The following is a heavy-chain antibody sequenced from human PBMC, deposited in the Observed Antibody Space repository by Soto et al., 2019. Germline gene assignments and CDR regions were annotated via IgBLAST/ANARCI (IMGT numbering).Heavy chain of an antibody. V-gene: IGHV3-15*01. Sequence: EVQLVESGGDLVKPGGSLRLSCVASGLTFSNAWMTWVRQAPGKGLEWVGRIKSKADGGTSEYAAAVKGRFTVSRDDSKDTLYLQMNSLKTEDTDVYYCTTSGGCSVGSCFLNDYWGQGILVTVSS. D-gene: IGHD2-15*01. J-gene: IGHJ4*02. CDR2: IKSKADGGTS. CDR3: TTSGGCSVGSCFLNDY. CDR1: GLTFSNAW.